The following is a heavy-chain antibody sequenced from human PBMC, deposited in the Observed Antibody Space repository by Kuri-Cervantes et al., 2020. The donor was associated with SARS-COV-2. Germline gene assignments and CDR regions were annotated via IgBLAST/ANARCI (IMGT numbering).Heavy chain of an antibody. D-gene: IGHD2/OR15-2a*01. CDR1: GGSVSSDDFF. J-gene: IGHJ4*02. CDR2: ISYGGDS. V-gene: IGHV4-30-4*01. Sequence: LRLSCTVSGGSVSSDDFFWTWVRQAPGKGLEWIGDISYGGDSYYNPSLRSRASISVDTSTNQFSLKLNSVTAADTAVYYCARDRISTYFFYFDYWGPGILVTVSS. CDR3: ARDRISTYFFYFDY.